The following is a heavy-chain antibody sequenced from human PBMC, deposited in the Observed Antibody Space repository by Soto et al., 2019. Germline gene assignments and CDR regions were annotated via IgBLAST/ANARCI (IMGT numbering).Heavy chain of an antibody. J-gene: IGHJ4*02. Sequence: ASVKVSCKASGYTFTSYAMHWVRQAPGQRLEWMGWINACNGNTKYSQKFQGRVTITRDTSASTAYMELSSLRSEDTAVYYCARVGRWQQLVPDYWGQGTLVTVSS. D-gene: IGHD6-13*01. CDR1: GYTFTSYA. V-gene: IGHV1-3*01. CDR2: INACNGNT. CDR3: ARVGRWQQLVPDY.